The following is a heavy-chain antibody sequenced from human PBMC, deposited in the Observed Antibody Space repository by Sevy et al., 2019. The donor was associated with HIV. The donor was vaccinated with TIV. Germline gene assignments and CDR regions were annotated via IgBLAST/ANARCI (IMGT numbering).Heavy chain of an antibody. CDR3: AKDRQGGTVTLFDY. J-gene: IGHJ4*02. Sequence: GGSLRLSCAASGFTFSSYGMHWVRQAPGKGLEWVAVISYDGSNKYYADSVKGRLTISRDNSKNTLYLQMNSLRAEDTAVYYCAKDRQGGTVTLFDYWGQGTLVTVSS. V-gene: IGHV3-30*18. CDR2: ISYDGSNK. CDR1: GFTFSSYG. D-gene: IGHD4-17*01.